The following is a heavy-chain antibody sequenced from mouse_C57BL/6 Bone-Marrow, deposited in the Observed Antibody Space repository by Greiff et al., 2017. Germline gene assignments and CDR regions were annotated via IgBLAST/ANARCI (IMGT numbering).Heavy chain of an antibody. Sequence: EVQVVESGPGLVKPSQSLSLTCSVTGYSITSGYYWNWIRQFPGNKLEWMGYISYDGSNNYNPSLKNRISITRDTSTNQFFLKLNSVTTEDTATYYCARGGYYGMGAMDYWGQGTSVTVSS. J-gene: IGHJ4*01. D-gene: IGHD1-1*01. CDR3: ARGGYYGMGAMDY. CDR2: ISYDGSN. V-gene: IGHV3-6*01. CDR1: GYSITSGYY.